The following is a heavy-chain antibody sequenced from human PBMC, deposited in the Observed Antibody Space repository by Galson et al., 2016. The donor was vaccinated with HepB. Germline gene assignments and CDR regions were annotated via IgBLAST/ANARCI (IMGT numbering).Heavy chain of an antibody. J-gene: IGHJ4*02. CDR3: AKRHEYCPPVGCSVDY. Sequence: SLRLSCAASGFTFNKYGMHWVRQAPGKGLEWVAADSVHGGRKWYADSVKGRFTISRDNPNNMLFLQMSSLRADDTAGYYCAKRHEYCPPVGCSVDYWGQGTLVSVSS. V-gene: IGHV3-30*18. CDR1: GFTFNKYG. CDR2: DSVHGGRK. D-gene: IGHD2/OR15-2a*01.